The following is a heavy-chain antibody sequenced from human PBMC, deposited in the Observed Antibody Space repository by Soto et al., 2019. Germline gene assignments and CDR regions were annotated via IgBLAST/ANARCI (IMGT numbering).Heavy chain of an antibody. Sequence: ASVKVSCKVSGYTLTELSMHWVRQAPGKGLEWMGGFDPEDGETIYAQKFQGRVTMTEDTSTDTAYMELSSLRSEDTAVYYCATSRNLRYFDWLYPFDYWGQGTLVTVSS. CDR1: GYTLTELS. CDR3: ATSRNLRYFDWLYPFDY. V-gene: IGHV1-24*01. D-gene: IGHD3-9*01. J-gene: IGHJ4*02. CDR2: FDPEDGET.